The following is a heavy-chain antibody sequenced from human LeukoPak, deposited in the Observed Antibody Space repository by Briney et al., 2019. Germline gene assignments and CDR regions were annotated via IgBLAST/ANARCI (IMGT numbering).Heavy chain of an antibody. Sequence: NPSETLSLTCAVYGASLHGHYWSWIRQSAGKGLEWIGEGSDRGGTKFNPSLKGRVTISADPSKNQFSLNLYSVTAADTAVYHCAMNGQSGFSFDPWGQGTLVTVSS. CDR3: AMNGQSGFSFDP. J-gene: IGHJ5*02. D-gene: IGHD1-26*01. V-gene: IGHV4-34*01. CDR2: GSDRGGT. CDR1: GASLHGHY.